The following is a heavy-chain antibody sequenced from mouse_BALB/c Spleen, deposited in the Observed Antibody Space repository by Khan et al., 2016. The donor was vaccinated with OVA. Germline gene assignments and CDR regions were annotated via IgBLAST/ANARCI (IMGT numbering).Heavy chain of an antibody. CDR1: GFNIKDTY. D-gene: IGHD1-1*01. CDR2: IDPANGYT. CDR3: ARMTCYYGSY. V-gene: IGHV14-3*02. Sequence: EVKLQESGAELVKPGASVKLSCKTSGFNIKDTYIHWVKQRHEQGLVWIGRIDPANGYTKFDPKIRGKATMTIDTSSHTASMQLSSLTSEDTAVYYCARMTCYYGSYWGQGTLVTVSS. J-gene: IGHJ3*01.